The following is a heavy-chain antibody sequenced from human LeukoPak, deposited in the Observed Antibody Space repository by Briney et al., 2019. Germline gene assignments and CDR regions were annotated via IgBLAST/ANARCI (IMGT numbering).Heavy chain of an antibody. D-gene: IGHD6-19*01. CDR3: ARLAYSSGWYVYY. CDR2: IYHSGST. V-gene: IGHV4-38-2*01. CDR1: GYSISSGYY. J-gene: IGHJ4*02. Sequence: SETLSLTCAVSGYSISSGYYWGWIRQPPGKGLEWIGSIYHSGSTYYNPSLKSRVTISVDTSKNQFSLKLSSVTAADTAVYYCARLAYSSGWYVYYWGQGTLVTVSS.